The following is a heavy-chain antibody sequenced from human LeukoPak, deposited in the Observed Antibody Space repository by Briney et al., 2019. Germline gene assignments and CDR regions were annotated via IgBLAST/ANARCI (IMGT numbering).Heavy chain of an antibody. J-gene: IGHJ4*02. V-gene: IGHV1-69*13. Sequence: GASVKVSCKASGGTFSSYAISWVRQAPGQGLEWMGGIIPILGTANYAQKFQGRVTITADESTSTAYMELSSLRSEDTAVYYCARDRRGGSAGFDYWGQGTLVTVSS. CDR2: IIPILGTA. D-gene: IGHD1-26*01. CDR3: ARDRRGGSAGFDY. CDR1: GGTFSSYA.